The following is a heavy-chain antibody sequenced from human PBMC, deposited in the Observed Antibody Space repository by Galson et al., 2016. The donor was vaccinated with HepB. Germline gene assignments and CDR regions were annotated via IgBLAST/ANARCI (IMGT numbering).Heavy chain of an antibody. CDR3: ARDYLTYTGSYLYS. Sequence: SLRLSCAASGFTFSTYAMTWVRQAPGKGLEWVSTISGSGGTTYYADSVKGRFIISRDNSKRKLHLQMNTLRAEDTAVYYCARDYLTYTGSYLYSWGQGTLVTVSS. D-gene: IGHD1-26*01. CDR1: GFTFSTYA. CDR2: ISGSGGTT. V-gene: IGHV3-23*01. J-gene: IGHJ4*02.